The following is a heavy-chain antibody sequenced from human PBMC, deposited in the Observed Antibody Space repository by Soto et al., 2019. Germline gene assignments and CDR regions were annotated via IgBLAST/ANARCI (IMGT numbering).Heavy chain of an antibody. CDR3: ARAYSGRLPRRADYYYAMDV. Sequence: GGSLRLSCAASGFTLSAYDMHWVRQAEGKSLEWVSALGAADDPYYLVSVKGRFTISRENAKNSLYLQMNNLRAGDTAVYYCARAYSGRLPRRADYYYAMDVWGQGTTVTVS. J-gene: IGHJ6*02. CDR2: LGAADDP. D-gene: IGHD2-15*01. CDR1: GFTLSAYD. V-gene: IGHV3-13*05.